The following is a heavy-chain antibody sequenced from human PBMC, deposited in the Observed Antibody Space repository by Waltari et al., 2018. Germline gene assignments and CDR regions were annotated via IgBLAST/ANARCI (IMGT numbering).Heavy chain of an antibody. Sequence: QVQLVQSGAEVKKPGASVKVSCKASGYTFTGYYMHWVRQAPGQGLEWMGWINPNSGGTNYAQKCQGRVIMTRDTSISTAYMELSRLRSDDTAVYYCARDSSTSCYTCYYYMDVWGKGTTVTISS. V-gene: IGHV1-2*02. CDR2: INPNSGGT. CDR1: GYTFTGYY. D-gene: IGHD2-2*02. J-gene: IGHJ6*03. CDR3: ARDSSTSCYTCYYYMDV.